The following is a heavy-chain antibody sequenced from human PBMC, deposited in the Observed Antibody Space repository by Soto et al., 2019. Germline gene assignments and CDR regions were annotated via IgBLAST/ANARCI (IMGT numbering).Heavy chain of an antibody. V-gene: IGHV1-69*06. CDR3: ASGTDDYGGNSGGY. Sequence: SVKVSCKASGGTFSSYAISWGRQAPGQGLEWMGGIIPIFGTANYAQKFQGRVTITADKSTSTAYMELSSLRSEDTAVYYCASGTDDYGGNSGGYWGQGTLVTVSS. CDR2: IIPIFGTA. D-gene: IGHD4-17*01. CDR1: GGTFSSYA. J-gene: IGHJ4*02.